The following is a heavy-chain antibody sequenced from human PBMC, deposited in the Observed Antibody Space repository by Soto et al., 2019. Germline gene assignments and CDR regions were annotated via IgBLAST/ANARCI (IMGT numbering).Heavy chain of an antibody. J-gene: IGHJ4*02. CDR3: ACGPEADPYDY. D-gene: IGHD2-2*01. V-gene: IGHV1-18*04. CDR2: ISAYNGNT. Sequence: VASVKVSCKASGYTFTTYGISWVRQAPGQGLEWMGWISAYNGNTNYAQSLQGRVTMTTDTSTSTAYMELGSLRSDDTAVYYCACGPEADPYDYWSQGTLVTVSS. CDR1: GYTFTTYG.